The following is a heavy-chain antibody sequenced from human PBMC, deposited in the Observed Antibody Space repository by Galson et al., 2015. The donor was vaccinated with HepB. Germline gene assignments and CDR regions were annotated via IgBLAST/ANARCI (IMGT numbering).Heavy chain of an antibody. CDR2: IVPNSATT. V-gene: IGHV1-2*02. CDR3: ARSPAAGIEGHV. Sequence: SVKVSCKVVGYSFTAYYIHWVRQAPGQGLEWMGWIVPNSATTNYAQKFQGRVTITRDTSISTAYMELSRLTSDDMAVYYCARSPAAGIEGHVWGQGTLVTVSS. D-gene: IGHD6-13*01. J-gene: IGHJ4*02. CDR1: GYSFTAYY.